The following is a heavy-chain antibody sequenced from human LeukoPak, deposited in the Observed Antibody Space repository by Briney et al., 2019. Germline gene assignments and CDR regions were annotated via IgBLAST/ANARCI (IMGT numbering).Heavy chain of an antibody. V-gene: IGHV1-18*01. CDR1: GYTFTSYG. D-gene: IGHD5-18*01. CDR2: ISAYNGNT. J-gene: IGHJ4*02. Sequence: ASAKVSCKASGYTFTSYGISWVRQAPGQGLEWMGWISAYNGNTNYAQKLQGRVTMTTDTSTSTAYMELRSLRSDDTAVYYCARDEVAMGEFDYWGQGTLVTVSS. CDR3: ARDEVAMGEFDY.